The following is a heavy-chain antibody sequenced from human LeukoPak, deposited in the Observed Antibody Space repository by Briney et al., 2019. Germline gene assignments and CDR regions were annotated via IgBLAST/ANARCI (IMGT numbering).Heavy chain of an antibody. CDR1: SGSFSGYY. CDR3: ARQFLVGSTFHAFDL. V-gene: IGHV4-34*01. CDR2: INHSVGT. Sequence: SETLSLTCSVYSGSFSGYYWSWIRQPPGKGLEWIGEINHSVGTNYNPSLKSRVTMSVDTSKKQFSLKLTSVTAADMAVYFCARQFLVGSTFHAFDLWGQGTRVTVSS. J-gene: IGHJ3*01. D-gene: IGHD1-26*01.